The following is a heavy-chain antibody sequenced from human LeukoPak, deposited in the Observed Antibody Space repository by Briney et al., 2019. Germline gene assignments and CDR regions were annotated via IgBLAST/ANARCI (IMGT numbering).Heavy chain of an antibody. V-gene: IGHV3-48*02. J-gene: IGHJ6*02. D-gene: IGHD6-19*01. CDR1: GFTFSSYS. CDR2: ISTSSSTI. CDR3: ARAVAGTFLPKYFYGMDV. Sequence: GGSLRLSCAGSGFTFSSYSMSWVRQAPGKGLEWVSYISTSSSTIYYADSVKGRFTISRDNAKNSLYLQMNSLRDEDTAVYYCARAVAGTFLPKYFYGMDVWGQGTTVTVSS.